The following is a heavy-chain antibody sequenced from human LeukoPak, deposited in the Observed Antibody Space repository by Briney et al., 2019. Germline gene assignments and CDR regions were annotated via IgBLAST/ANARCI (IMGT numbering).Heavy chain of an antibody. CDR3: ARVISVAAALNL. D-gene: IGHD6-13*01. Sequence: ASVKVSCKASRGTFSSYAISWVRQAPGQGLEWLGGIIPIFGTANYAQKFQGRVTITTDESTSTAYMELNSLRSEDTAVYYCARVISVAAALNLWGQGTLVTVSS. CDR2: IIPIFGTA. V-gene: IGHV1-69*05. CDR1: RGTFSSYA. J-gene: IGHJ5*02.